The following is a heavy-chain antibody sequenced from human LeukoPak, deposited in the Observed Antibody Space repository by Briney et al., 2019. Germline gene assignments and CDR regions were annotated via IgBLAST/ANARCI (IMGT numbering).Heavy chain of an antibody. Sequence: GGSLRLSCEASGFTFSTYSINWVRQAPGKGLEWVSSISSSSSFIYYADSVKGRFTISRDNAKNSLYLQMNSLRAEDTAVYYCARGVWCSSTSCPYIFDYWGQGTLVTVSS. CDR3: ARGVWCSSTSCPYIFDY. CDR1: GFTFSTYS. J-gene: IGHJ4*02. CDR2: ISSSSSFI. V-gene: IGHV3-21*01. D-gene: IGHD2-2*01.